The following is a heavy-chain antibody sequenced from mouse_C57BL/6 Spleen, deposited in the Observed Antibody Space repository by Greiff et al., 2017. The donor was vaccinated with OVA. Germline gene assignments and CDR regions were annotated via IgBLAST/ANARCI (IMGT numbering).Heavy chain of an antibody. Sequence: EVKLVESGGDLVKPGGSLKLSCAASGFTFSSYGMSWVRQTPDKRLEWVATISSGGSYTYYPDSVKGRFTISRDNAKNTLYLQMSSLKSEDTARYYCARRDYDYWGQGTLVTVSA. CDR3: ARRDYDY. CDR1: GFTFSSYG. J-gene: IGHJ3*01. CDR2: ISSGGSYT. V-gene: IGHV5-6*02. D-gene: IGHD2-4*01.